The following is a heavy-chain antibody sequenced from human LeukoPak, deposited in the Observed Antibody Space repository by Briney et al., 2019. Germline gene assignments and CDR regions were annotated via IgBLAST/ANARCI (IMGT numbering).Heavy chain of an antibody. V-gene: IGHV1-18*01. CDR2: ISAYNGNT. CDR3: ASPPSPGDAFDI. D-gene: IGHD3-10*01. Sequence: ASVKVSCKASGYTFTSYGISWVRQAPGQGLEWMGWISAYNGNTNYAQKLQGRVTMTRDTSISTAYMELSRLRSDDTAVYYCASPPSPGDAFDIWGQGTMVTVSS. CDR1: GYTFTSYG. J-gene: IGHJ3*02.